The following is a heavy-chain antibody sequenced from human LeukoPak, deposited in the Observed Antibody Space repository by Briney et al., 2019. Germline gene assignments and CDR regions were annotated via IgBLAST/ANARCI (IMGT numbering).Heavy chain of an antibody. J-gene: IGHJ4*02. CDR1: GYRFTSYW. CDR3: AVTVAGTLFDY. Sequence: GESLKTSFKGSGYRFTSYWIGWVRPMPGKGLEWMGIIYPGDSDTRYSPSFQGQVTISADKSISTAYLQWSSLKASDTAMYYCAVTVAGTLFDYWGQGTLVTVSS. D-gene: IGHD6-19*01. CDR2: IYPGDSDT. V-gene: IGHV5-51*01.